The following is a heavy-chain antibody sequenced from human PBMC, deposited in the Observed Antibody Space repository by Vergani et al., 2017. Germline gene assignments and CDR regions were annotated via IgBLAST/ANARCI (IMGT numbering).Heavy chain of an antibody. CDR3: ARAGGSYYYYYYMDV. CDR2: INPSGGST. J-gene: IGHJ6*03. D-gene: IGHD1-26*01. V-gene: IGHV1-46*02. Sequence: QVPLVQSGAAVKKPGASVKLSCTSSGYIFNSYYIHWVRQAPGQGLEWMGIINPSGGSTSYAQKFQGRVTMTRDTSTSTVYMELSSLRSEDTAVYYCARAGGSYYYYYYMDVWGKGTTVTVSS. CDR1: GYIFNSYY.